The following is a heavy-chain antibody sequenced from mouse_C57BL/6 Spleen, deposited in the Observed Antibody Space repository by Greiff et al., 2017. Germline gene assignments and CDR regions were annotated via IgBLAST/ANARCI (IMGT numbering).Heavy chain of an antibody. CDR3: TRGYSNPAWFAY. Sequence: EVKLMESGGGLVQPGGSMKLSCAASGFTFSDAWMDWVRQSPEKGLEWVAEIRNKANNHATYYAESVKGRFTISRDDSKSSVYLQRNSLRAEDTGIYYCTRGYSNPAWFAYWGQGTLVTVSA. CDR1: GFTFSDAW. CDR2: IRNKANNHAT. J-gene: IGHJ3*01. D-gene: IGHD2-5*01. V-gene: IGHV6-6*01.